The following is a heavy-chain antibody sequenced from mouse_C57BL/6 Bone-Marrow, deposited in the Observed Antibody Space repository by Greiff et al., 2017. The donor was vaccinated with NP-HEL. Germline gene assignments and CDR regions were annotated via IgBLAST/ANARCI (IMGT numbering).Heavy chain of an antibody. CDR3: TTLEAQATPFDY. J-gene: IGHJ2*01. CDR1: GFNIKDDY. Sequence: VQLKQSGAELVRPGASVKLSCTASGFNIKDDYMHWVKQRPEQGLEWIGWIDPENGDTEYASKFQGKAPITADTSSNTAYLQLSSLTSEDTAVYYCTTLEAQATPFDYWGQGTTLTVSS. D-gene: IGHD3-2*02. CDR2: IDPENGDT. V-gene: IGHV14-4*01.